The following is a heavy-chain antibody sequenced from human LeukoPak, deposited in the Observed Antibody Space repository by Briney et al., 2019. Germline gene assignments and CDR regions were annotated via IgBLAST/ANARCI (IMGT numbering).Heavy chain of an antibody. CDR2: ISYDGSNK. D-gene: IGHD1-14*01. Sequence: GGSLRLSCAASGFIFRSYGMHWVRQAPGKGLEWVAVISYDGSNKYYADSVKGRFTISRDNSKNTLYLQMKSLKAETTAVYSFARAGIDDWRQGTLVTVSS. CDR1: GFIFRSYG. J-gene: IGHJ4*02. V-gene: IGHV3-30*19. CDR3: ARAGIDD.